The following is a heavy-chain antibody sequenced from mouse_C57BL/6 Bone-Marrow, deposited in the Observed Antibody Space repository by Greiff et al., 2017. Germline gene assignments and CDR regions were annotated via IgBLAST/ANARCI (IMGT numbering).Heavy chain of an antibody. J-gene: IGHJ1*03. CDR2: INYDGSST. CDR3: ARDRFGWYFDV. D-gene: IGHD3-1*01. V-gene: IGHV5-16*01. CDR1: GFTFSDYY. Sequence: EVQVVESEGGLVQPGSSMKLSCTASGFTFSDYYMAWVRQVPEKGLEWVANINYDGSSTYYLDSLKSRFIISRDNAKNILYLQMSSLKSEDTATYYCARDRFGWYFDVWGTGTTVTVSS.